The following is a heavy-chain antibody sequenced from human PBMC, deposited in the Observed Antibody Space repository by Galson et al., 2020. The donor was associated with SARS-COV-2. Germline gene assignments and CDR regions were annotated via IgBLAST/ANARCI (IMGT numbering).Heavy chain of an antibody. CDR1: GYSFTSYW. CDR3: ARHESQDYYDSRIDY. V-gene: IGHV5-51*01. D-gene: IGHD3-22*01. CDR2: IYPGDSDT. J-gene: IGHJ4*02. Sequence: KIGESLKISCKGSGYSFTSYWIGWVRQMPGKGLEWMGIIYPGDSDTRYSPSFQGQVTISADKSISTAYLQWSSLKASDTAMYYCARHESQDYYDSRIDYWGQGTLVTVSS.